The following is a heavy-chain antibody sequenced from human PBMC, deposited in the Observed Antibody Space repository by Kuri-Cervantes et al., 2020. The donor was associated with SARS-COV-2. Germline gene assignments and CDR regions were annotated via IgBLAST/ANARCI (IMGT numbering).Heavy chain of an antibody. J-gene: IGHJ6*02. D-gene: IGHD3-16*02. Sequence: GESLKISCAASGFTFSSYAMSWVRQAPGKGLEWVSAISGSGGSTYYADSVKGRFTISRDNSKNTLYLQMISLRAEDTAVYYCAKDDSYVWGSYRPPDVWGQGTTVTVSS. CDR3: AKDDSYVWGSYRPPDV. V-gene: IGHV3-23*01. CDR2: ISGSGGST. CDR1: GFTFSSYA.